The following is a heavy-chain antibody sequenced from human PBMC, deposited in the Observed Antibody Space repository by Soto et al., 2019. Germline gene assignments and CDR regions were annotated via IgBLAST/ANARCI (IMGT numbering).Heavy chain of an antibody. CDR2: ILYSGTT. Sequence: QVQLQESGPGLVKPSQTLSLTCTVSGGSISSGDYYWIWIRQPPGKGLEWIRYILYSGTTNYNPSLESRLTISVDKSKNQFSLKLTSVTAADTAVYYCARNGALDYWGRGTLVTVSS. CDR3: ARNGALDY. D-gene: IGHD2-8*01. J-gene: IGHJ4*02. CDR1: GGSISSGDYY. V-gene: IGHV4-30-4*01.